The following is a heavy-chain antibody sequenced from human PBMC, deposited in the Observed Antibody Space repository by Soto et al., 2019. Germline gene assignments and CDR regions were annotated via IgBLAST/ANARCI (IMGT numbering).Heavy chain of an antibody. CDR3: ARGGGYDSFDF. CDR1: GYSISLGYY. D-gene: IGHD2-15*01. Sequence: SETLSLTCAVSGYSISLGYYWGWIRQPPGKGLEWIGSIYHSGNTYYNPSLKSRVSISLDTSKNHFSLELTSVTAADKAVYYCARGGGYDSFDFWGQGIQVTVSS. V-gene: IGHV4-38-2*01. CDR2: IYHSGNT. J-gene: IGHJ4*02.